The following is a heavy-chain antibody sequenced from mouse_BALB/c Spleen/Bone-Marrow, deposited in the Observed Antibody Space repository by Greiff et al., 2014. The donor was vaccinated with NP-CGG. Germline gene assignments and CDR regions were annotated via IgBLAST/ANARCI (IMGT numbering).Heavy chain of an antibody. CDR3: ARGSYYEGAMDY. Sequence: QVQLKDSGPGLVSPSQSLSITCTVSGFSLTSYGVHWVRQPPGKVLEWLGVIWAGGSTNYNSALMSRLSISKDNSKSQVFLKMNSLQTDDTAMYYCARGSYYEGAMDYWGQGTSATVSS. D-gene: IGHD1-1*01. CDR1: GFSLTSYG. CDR2: IWAGGST. V-gene: IGHV2-9*02. J-gene: IGHJ4*01.